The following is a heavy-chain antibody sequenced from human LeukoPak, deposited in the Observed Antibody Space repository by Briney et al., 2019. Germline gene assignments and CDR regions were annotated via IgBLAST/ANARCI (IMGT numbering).Heavy chain of an antibody. CDR1: GGSFSGYY. CDR3: ARHYGSGSYYYYWFDP. CDR2: INHSGST. V-gene: IGHV4-34*01. J-gene: IGHJ5*02. D-gene: IGHD3-10*01. Sequence: SETLSLTCAVYGGSFSGYYWSWIRQPPGKGLEWIGEINHSGSTNYNPSLKSRVTISVDTSKNQFSLKLSSATAADTAVYYCARHYGSGSYYYYWFDPWGQGTLVTVSS.